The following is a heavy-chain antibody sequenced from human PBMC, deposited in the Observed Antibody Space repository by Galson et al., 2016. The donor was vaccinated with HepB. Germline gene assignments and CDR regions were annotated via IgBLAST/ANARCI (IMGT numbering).Heavy chain of an antibody. CDR1: GYRFTTYW. CDR2: IYPGDSET. Sequence: QSGAEVKKPGESLKISCKGSGYRFTTYWIGWVRQMPGKGLEWMGIIYPGDSETNYSPSFQGQVTISVDKSISTVYLQWSSLKASDTAMYYCARSPDSVGNIDYWGQGTLVTVSS. J-gene: IGHJ4*02. D-gene: IGHD1-26*01. CDR3: ARSPDSVGNIDY. V-gene: IGHV5-51*01.